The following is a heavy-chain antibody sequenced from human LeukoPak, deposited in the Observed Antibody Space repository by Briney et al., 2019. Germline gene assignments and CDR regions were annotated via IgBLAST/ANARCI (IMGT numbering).Heavy chain of an antibody. Sequence: PSETLSLTCTVSGGSISSSSYYWGWIRQPPGKGLEWIGSIYYSGSTCYNPSLKSRVTISVDTSKNQFSLKLSSVTAADTAVYYCARPNLYSYGFSDYWGQGTLVTVSS. CDR1: GGSISSSSYY. J-gene: IGHJ4*02. V-gene: IGHV4-39*01. CDR2: IYYSGST. D-gene: IGHD5-18*01. CDR3: ARPNLYSYGFSDY.